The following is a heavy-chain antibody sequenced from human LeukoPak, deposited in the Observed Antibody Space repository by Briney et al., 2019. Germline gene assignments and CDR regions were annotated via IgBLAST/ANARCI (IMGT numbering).Heavy chain of an antibody. Sequence: ASVKVSCKASGYTFTSYDINWVRQATGQGLEWMGWMNPNSGNTGYAQKFQGRVTMTRNTSISTAYMELSSLRSEDTAVYYCARENYDFWSGYYAPGDYYYYYMDVWGKGTTVTVSS. CDR1: GYTFTSYD. J-gene: IGHJ6*03. CDR3: ARENYDFWSGYYAPGDYYYYYMDV. V-gene: IGHV1-8*01. CDR2: MNPNSGNT. D-gene: IGHD3-3*01.